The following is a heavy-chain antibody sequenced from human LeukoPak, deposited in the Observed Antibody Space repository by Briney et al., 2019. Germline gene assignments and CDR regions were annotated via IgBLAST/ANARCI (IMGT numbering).Heavy chain of an antibody. Sequence: GGSLRLSCAASGYTFSSYGMHWVRQAPGKGLEWVAFIRFDGTIKYYADSVKGRFTISRDNSKNTLYLQMSSLRAEDTAVYYCAKVSSIAARLGAFDIWGQGTMVTVSS. CDR3: AKVSSIAARLGAFDI. J-gene: IGHJ3*02. D-gene: IGHD6-6*01. V-gene: IGHV3-30*02. CDR2: IRFDGTIK. CDR1: GYTFSSYG.